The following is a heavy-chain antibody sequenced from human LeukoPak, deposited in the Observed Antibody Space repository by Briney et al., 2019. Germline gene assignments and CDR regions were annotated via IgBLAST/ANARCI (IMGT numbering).Heavy chain of an antibody. V-gene: IGHV3-23*01. Sequence: GGSLRLSCAASGFTFSSYAMSWVRQAPGKGLEWVSAISGSGGSTYYADSVRGRFTISRDNSKNTVFLQMNSLRAEDTALYYCAKDHTRGTYYLYHAFDIWGQGTMVTVSS. CDR1: GFTFSSYA. CDR2: ISGSGGST. CDR3: AKDHTRGTYYLYHAFDI. J-gene: IGHJ3*02. D-gene: IGHD1-26*01.